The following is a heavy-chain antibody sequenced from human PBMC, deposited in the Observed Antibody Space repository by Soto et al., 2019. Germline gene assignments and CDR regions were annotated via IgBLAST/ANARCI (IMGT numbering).Heavy chain of an antibody. V-gene: IGHV5-10-1*01. J-gene: IGHJ4*02. D-gene: IGHD5-18*01. CDR2: IDPSDSYT. CDR1: GFTFSSYS. Sequence: GGSLRLSCAASGFTFSSYSMNWVRQAPGKGLEWMGRIDPSDSYTNYSPSFQGHVTISADKSISTAYLQWSSLKASDTAMYYCARHVREVWLYRVWGQGTLVTVSS. CDR3: ARHVREVWLYRV.